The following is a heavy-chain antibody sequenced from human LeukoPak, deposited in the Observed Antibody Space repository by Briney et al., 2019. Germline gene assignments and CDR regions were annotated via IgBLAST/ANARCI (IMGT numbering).Heavy chain of an antibody. J-gene: IGHJ4*02. CDR2: IRYDGSNK. D-gene: IGHD6-13*01. Sequence: GGSLRLSCAASGFTFSSYGMHWVRQAPGKGLEWVAFIRYDGSNKYYADSVKGRFTISRDNSKNTLDLQMNSLRAEDTAVYYCAKDFTSSWYGLFDSWGQGTLVTVSS. CDR1: GFTFSSYG. CDR3: AKDFTSSWYGLFDS. V-gene: IGHV3-30*02.